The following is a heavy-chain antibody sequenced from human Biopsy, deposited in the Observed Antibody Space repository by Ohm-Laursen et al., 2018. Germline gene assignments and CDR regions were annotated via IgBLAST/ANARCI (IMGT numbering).Heavy chain of an antibody. V-gene: IGHV3-73*01. CDR3: TLEGAGLDS. J-gene: IGHJ4*02. Sequence: SLRLSCAASEISFSRSAMNWVRQASGKGLEWVGRIRSKAKSYATAYAASVTGRFTISRDDSKNTTYLQMNSLKTEDTAVYYCTLEGAGLDSWGQGTLVTVSS. D-gene: IGHD3-10*01. CDR2: IRSKAKSYAT. CDR1: EISFSRSA.